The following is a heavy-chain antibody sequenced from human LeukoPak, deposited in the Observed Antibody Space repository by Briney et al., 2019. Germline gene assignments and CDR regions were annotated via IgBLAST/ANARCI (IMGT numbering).Heavy chain of an antibody. CDR1: GYTFTGYY. J-gene: IGHJ4*02. V-gene: IGHV1-2*04. CDR2: INPNSGGT. Sequence: GASVKVSCKASGYTFTGYYMHWVRPAPGQGLEWMGWINPNSGGTNYAQKFQGWVTMTRDTSISTAYMELGRLRSDDTAVYYCARAYYESSAYRHAVYFDYWGQGTLVTVSS. CDR3: ARAYYESSAYRHAVYFDY. D-gene: IGHD3-22*01.